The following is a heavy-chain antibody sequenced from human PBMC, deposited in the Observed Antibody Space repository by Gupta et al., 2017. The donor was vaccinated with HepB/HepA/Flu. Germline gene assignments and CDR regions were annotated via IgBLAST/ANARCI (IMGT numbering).Heavy chain of an antibody. Sequence: QVQLQESGLGLVKSSETLSLTCSVSGDSISRNFWSWIRQPPGKGLEWIGYIYYSGRTKYNPARESRVTISVDTAKNKVSLGLRSVTAAATAVYYCVREGPWGERTGYFAYGGHGTLVTVYS. CDR3: VREGPWGERTGYFAY. V-gene: IGHV4-59*01. D-gene: IGHD1-1*01. J-gene: IGHJ4*01. CDR2: IYYSGRT. CDR1: GDSISRNF.